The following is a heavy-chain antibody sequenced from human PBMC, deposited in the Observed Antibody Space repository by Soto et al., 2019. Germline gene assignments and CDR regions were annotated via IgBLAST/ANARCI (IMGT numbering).Heavy chain of an antibody. CDR3: ARGDCSGGSCTGYYYYMDV. Sequence: ASVKVSCKASGYTFTSYDINWVRQATGQGLEWMGWMNPNSGNTGYAQKFQGRVTMTRNTSISTAYMELSSLRSEDTAVYYCARGDCSGGSCTGYYYYMDVWGKGTTVTVSS. J-gene: IGHJ6*03. V-gene: IGHV1-8*01. CDR2: MNPNSGNT. D-gene: IGHD2-15*01. CDR1: GYTFTSYD.